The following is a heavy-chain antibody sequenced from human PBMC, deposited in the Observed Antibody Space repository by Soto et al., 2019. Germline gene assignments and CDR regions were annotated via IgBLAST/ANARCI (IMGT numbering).Heavy chain of an antibody. CDR1: GLTFDDYA. V-gene: IGHV3-9*01. D-gene: IGHD1-26*01. J-gene: IGHJ4*02. Sequence: EVHLVESGGGLVQPGRSLRLSCVASGLTFDDYAMHWVRQAPGKGLAWVSGISWNGDSSGYADSVKGRFTISRDNAKNSLFLQMNSLRADDTALYFCAKDTYIMVGGTHIDFWGRGTLVTVSS. CDR3: AKDTYIMVGGTHIDF. CDR2: ISWNGDSS.